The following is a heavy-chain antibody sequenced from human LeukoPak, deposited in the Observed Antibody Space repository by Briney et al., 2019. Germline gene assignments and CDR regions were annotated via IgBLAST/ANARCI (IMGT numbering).Heavy chain of an antibody. D-gene: IGHD2-2*01. CDR2: ISSSSSYI. CDR3: AREYGYCSSTSCYFGFHYYYYGMDV. J-gene: IGHJ6*02. Sequence: GGSLRLSCAASGFTSSSYTMNWVRQAPGKGLEWVSSISSSSSYIYYAGSVKGRFTISRDNAKNSLYLQMNSLRAEDTAVYYCAREYGYCSSTSCYFGFHYYYYGMDVWGQGTTVTVSS. CDR1: GFTSSSYT. V-gene: IGHV3-21*01.